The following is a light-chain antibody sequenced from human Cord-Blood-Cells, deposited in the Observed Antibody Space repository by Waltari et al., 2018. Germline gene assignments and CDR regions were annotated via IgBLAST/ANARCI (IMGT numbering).Light chain of an antibody. J-gene: IGLJ3*02. Sequence: QSALTQPASVSGSPGQSITISCTGTSSDVGGYNYVSWYQQHPDKAPKLIVYDVSKRPSVVSNRFSGSKSGNTASLTISGLQAEDEADYYCSSYTSSSTLFGGGTKLTVL. CDR3: SSYTSSSTL. CDR2: DVS. V-gene: IGLV2-14*01. CDR1: SSDVGGYNY.